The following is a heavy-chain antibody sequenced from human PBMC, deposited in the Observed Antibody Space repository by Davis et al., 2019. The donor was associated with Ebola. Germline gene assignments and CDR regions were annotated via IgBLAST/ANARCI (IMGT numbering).Heavy chain of an antibody. V-gene: IGHV4-59*12. D-gene: IGHD3-10*01. CDR2: IYYSGST. CDR3: ARRYGIWFRELLSGFRFDY. J-gene: IGHJ4*02. CDR1: GGSISSYY. Sequence: MPSETLSLTCTVSGGSISSYYWSWIRQPPGKGLEWIGYIYYSGSTNYNPSLKSRVTISVDTSKNQFSLKLSSVTAADTAVYYCARRYGIWFRELLSGFRFDYWGQGTLVTVSS.